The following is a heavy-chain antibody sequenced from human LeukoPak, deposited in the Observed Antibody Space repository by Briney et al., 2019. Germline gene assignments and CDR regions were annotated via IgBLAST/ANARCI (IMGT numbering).Heavy chain of an antibody. J-gene: IGHJ5*02. CDR2: IIPILGIA. CDR3: ARDVGYCSGGSCYGFDP. V-gene: IGHV1-69*04. Sequence: ASVKVSCKASGGTFSSYAISWVRQAPGQGLEWMGRIIPILGIANYAQKFQGRVTITADKSTSTAYMELSSLRSEDTAVYYSARDVGYCSGGSCYGFDPWGQGTLVTVSS. D-gene: IGHD2-15*01. CDR1: GGTFSSYA.